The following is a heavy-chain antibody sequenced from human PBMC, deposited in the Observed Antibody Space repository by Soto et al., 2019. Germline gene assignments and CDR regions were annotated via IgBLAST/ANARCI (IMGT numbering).Heavy chain of an antibody. V-gene: IGHV4-30-4*01. Sequence: QVLVQESGPGLVKPSQTLTLSCTVSGGSVDSGNHYWNWIRQPPGKGLEWIGYIYYGESTYYNPSLKSRATISVDTSQSRFSLRLTSVTAADTAVYYCPRDMGSAMTTRIFDHWGQGTLVTVSS. J-gene: IGHJ4*02. CDR2: IYYGEST. CDR3: PRDMGSAMTTRIFDH. D-gene: IGHD4-17*01. CDR1: GGSVDSGNHY.